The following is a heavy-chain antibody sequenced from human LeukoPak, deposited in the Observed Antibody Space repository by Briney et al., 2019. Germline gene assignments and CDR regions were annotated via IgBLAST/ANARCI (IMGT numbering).Heavy chain of an antibody. J-gene: IGHJ4*02. CDR1: GYTYTSYD. V-gene: IGHV1-8*01. D-gene: IGHD6-13*01. Sequence: GASVKVSCKASGYTYTSYDINWVRQATGQGLEWMGWINPNSGNTGYAQKFQGRVTMTRNTSISTAYMELSSLRSEDTAVYYCARGSGSWYWIDYWGQGTLVTVSS. CDR2: INPNSGNT. CDR3: ARGSGSWYWIDY.